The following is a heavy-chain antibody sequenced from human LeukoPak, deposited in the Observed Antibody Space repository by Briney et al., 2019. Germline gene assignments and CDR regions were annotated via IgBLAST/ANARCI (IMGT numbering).Heavy chain of an antibody. J-gene: IGHJ4*02. CDR3: ARGPLGVRFLEWLVD. V-gene: IGHV4-4*02. CDR1: GGSISSSNW. Sequence: PSGTLSLTCAVSGGSISSSNWWSWVRQPPGKGLEWIGEIYHSGSTNYNPSLKSRVTISVDKSKNQFSLKLSSVTAADTAVYYCARGPLGVRFLEWLVDWGQGTLVTVSS. CDR2: IYHSGST. D-gene: IGHD3-3*01.